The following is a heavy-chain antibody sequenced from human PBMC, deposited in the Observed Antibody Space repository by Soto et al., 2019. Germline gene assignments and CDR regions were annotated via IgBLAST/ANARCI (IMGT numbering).Heavy chain of an antibody. Sequence: GGSLRLSCAASGFTFSSYAMSWVRQAPGKGLEWVSAISGSGGSTYYADSVKGRFTISRDNSKNTLYLQMNSLRAEDTAVYYCAKDQMRFSPAYSSGPHDYWGQGTLVTVSS. V-gene: IGHV3-23*01. CDR1: GFTFSSYA. J-gene: IGHJ4*02. D-gene: IGHD6-19*01. CDR3: AKDQMRFSPAYSSGPHDY. CDR2: ISGSGGST.